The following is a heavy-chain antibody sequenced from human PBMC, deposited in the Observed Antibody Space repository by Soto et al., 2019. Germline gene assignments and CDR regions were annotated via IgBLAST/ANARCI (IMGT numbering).Heavy chain of an antibody. Sequence: QVQLVESGGGVVQPGRSLRLSCAASGFTFSSYGMHWVRQAPGKGLEWVAVIWYDGSNKYYADSVKGRFTISRDNSKNTLLLHKDRPMAEDTAVYFCWKVTIDLYFSGAFALDYGGQGTLVTVSS. V-gene: IGHV3-33*06. CDR2: IWYDGSNK. J-gene: IGHJ4*02. CDR3: WKVTIDLYFSGAFALDY. D-gene: IGHD3-10*01. CDR1: GFTFSSYG.